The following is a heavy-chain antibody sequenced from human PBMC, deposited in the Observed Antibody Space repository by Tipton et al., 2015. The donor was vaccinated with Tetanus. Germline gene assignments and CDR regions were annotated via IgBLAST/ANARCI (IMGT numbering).Heavy chain of an antibody. CDR2: IYYSGST. V-gene: IGHV4-39*01. J-gene: IGHJ3*02. CDR3: ARLSSSANDAHAFDI. Sequence: TLSLTCTVSGGSISSSSYYWGWIRQPPGKGLEWIGSIYYSGSTYYNPPLRSRVTMSVDTSKIQFSLKVSSVTAADTAVYYCARLSSSANDAHAFDIWGQGTMVTVSS. D-gene: IGHD3-22*01. CDR1: GGSISSSSYY.